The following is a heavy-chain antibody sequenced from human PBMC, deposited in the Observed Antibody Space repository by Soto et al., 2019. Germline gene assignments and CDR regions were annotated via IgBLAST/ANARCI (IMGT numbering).Heavy chain of an antibody. V-gene: IGHV4-59*01. J-gene: IGHJ5*02. CDR3: ARGLRGFGIINWFDP. CDR1: GGSISSYY. D-gene: IGHD3-10*01. Sequence: NPSETLSLTCTVSGGSISSYYWSWIRQPPGKGLEWIGYIYYSGSTNYNPSLKSRVTISVDTSKNQFSLKLSSVTAADTAVYYCARGLRGFGIINWFDPWGQGTLVTVSS. CDR2: IYYSGST.